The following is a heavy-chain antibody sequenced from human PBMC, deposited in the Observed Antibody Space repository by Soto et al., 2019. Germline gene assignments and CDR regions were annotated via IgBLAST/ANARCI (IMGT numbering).Heavy chain of an antibody. V-gene: IGHV3-23*01. CDR1: GFTFSSYA. CDR2: ISGSGGST. CDR3: AKSGGRGYYGSGSSELYYYYGMDV. Sequence: GGSLRLSCAASGFTFSSYAMSWVRQAPGKGLEWVSAISGSGGSTYYADSVKGRFTISRDNSKNTLYLQMNSLRAEDTAVYYCAKSGGRGYYGSGSSELYYYYGMDVWGQGTTVTVSS. J-gene: IGHJ6*02. D-gene: IGHD3-10*01.